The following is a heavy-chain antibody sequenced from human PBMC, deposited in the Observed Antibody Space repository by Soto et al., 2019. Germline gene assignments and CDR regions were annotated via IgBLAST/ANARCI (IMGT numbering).Heavy chain of an antibody. J-gene: IGHJ3*02. Sequence: GGSLRLSCKGSGYSFTSYWIGWVRQMPGKGLEWMGIIYPGDSDTRYSPSFQGQVTISADRSISTAYLQWSSLKASDAAMYYCARQNRPMGATYAWGAFDIWGQGTMVTVSS. V-gene: IGHV5-51*01. CDR1: GYSFTSYW. CDR3: ARQNRPMGATYAWGAFDI. D-gene: IGHD1-26*01. CDR2: IYPGDSDT.